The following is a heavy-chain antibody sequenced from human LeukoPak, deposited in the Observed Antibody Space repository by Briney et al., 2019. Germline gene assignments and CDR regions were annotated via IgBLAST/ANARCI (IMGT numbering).Heavy chain of an antibody. V-gene: IGHV3-33*01. D-gene: IGHD5-18*01. J-gene: IGHJ4*01. CDR3: ARESGHTYDYCDY. Sequence: PGGSLRLSCATSGFTFSTYGIHWVRQAPGKGLEWVAAIWPDGSYKYYADSVKGRFTISRVNSKNTLYLQMNSLRVEDTAVYYCARESGHTYDYCDYWGRGTLVTVSS. CDR1: GFTFSTYG. CDR2: IWPDGSYK.